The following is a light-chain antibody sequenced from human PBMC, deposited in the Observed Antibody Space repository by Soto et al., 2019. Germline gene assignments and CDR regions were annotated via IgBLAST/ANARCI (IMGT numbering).Light chain of an antibody. J-gene: IGKJ2*02. V-gene: IGKV3-11*01. CDR1: QSVSSY. CDR2: DAS. CDR3: QQRSNWPPRT. Sequence: EIVLTQSPATLSLSPGERATLSCRASQSVSSYLAWYQQKPGQAPRLLIYDASNRATGIPARFSGNGSGTNFTLTISSLEPEDFAVYCCQQRSNWPPRTFGQGTKVDIK.